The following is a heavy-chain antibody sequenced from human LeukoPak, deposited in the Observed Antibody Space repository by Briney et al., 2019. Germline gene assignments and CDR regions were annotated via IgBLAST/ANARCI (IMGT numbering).Heavy chain of an antibody. Sequence: GGSLRLSCAASGFTFSIYNMNWVRQAPGKGLEWVSYISRSSNTTYYADSVKGRFTISRDNAKNSLYLQMNSLRAEDTAVYYCARYPETSSSDMSDTYFDYWGQGTLVTVSS. CDR1: GFTFSIYN. J-gene: IGHJ4*02. CDR2: ISRSSNTT. D-gene: IGHD6-6*01. CDR3: ARYPETSSSDMSDTYFDY. V-gene: IGHV3-48*01.